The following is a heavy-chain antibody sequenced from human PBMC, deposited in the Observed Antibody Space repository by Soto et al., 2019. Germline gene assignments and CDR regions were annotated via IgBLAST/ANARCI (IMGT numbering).Heavy chain of an antibody. D-gene: IGHD3-22*01. CDR2: ISSSSSYI. J-gene: IGHJ4*02. CDR3: ARDLTLADYDSSGLPFDY. Sequence: PGGSLRLSCAASGFTFSSYSMNWVRQAPGKGLEWVSSISSSSSYIYYADSVKGRFTISRDNAKNSLYLQMNSLRAEDTAVYYCARDLTLADYDSSGLPFDYWGQGTLVTVSS. CDR1: GFTFSSYS. V-gene: IGHV3-21*01.